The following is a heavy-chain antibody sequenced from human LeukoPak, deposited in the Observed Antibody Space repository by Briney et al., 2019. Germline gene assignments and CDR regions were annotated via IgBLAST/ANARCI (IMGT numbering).Heavy chain of an antibody. Sequence: ASVKVSCKASGYTFTSYGISWVRQAPGQGLEWMGWISAYNGNTNYAQKLQGRVTMTTDTSTSTAYMELRSLRSDDTAVYYCAREVEYYDSGGSFWYWGQGTLVTVSS. D-gene: IGHD3-22*01. CDR2: ISAYNGNT. CDR3: AREVEYYDSGGSFWY. V-gene: IGHV1-18*01. J-gene: IGHJ4*02. CDR1: GYTFTSYG.